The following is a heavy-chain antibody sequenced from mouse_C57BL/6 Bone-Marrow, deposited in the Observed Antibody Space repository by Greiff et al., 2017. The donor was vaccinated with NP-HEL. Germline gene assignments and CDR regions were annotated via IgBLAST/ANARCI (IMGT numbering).Heavy chain of an antibody. J-gene: IGHJ2*01. CDR3: ARHIYFDY. V-gene: IGHV1-76*01. Sequence: VQLVESGAELVRPGASVKLSCKASGYTFTDYYINWVKQRPGQGLEWIARIYPGSGNTYYNEKFKGKATLTAEKSSSTAYMQLSSLTSEDSAVYFCARHIYFDYWGQGTTLTVSS. CDR2: IYPGSGNT. CDR1: GYTFTDYY. D-gene: IGHD1-1*01.